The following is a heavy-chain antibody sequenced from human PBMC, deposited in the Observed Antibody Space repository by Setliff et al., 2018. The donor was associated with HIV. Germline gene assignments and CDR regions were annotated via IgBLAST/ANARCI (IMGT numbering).Heavy chain of an antibody. CDR3: ARGPYYYDSSGPFDY. CDR1: GFTFSSYG. V-gene: IGHV3-21*01. CDR2: ISSSSSYI. D-gene: IGHD3-22*01. J-gene: IGHJ4*02. Sequence: GSLRLSCAASGFTFSSYGMNWVRQAPGKGLEWVSSISSSSSYIYYADSVKGRFTISRDNAKNSLYLQMNSLRAEDTAVYYCARGPYYYDSSGPFDYWGQGTLVTVSS.